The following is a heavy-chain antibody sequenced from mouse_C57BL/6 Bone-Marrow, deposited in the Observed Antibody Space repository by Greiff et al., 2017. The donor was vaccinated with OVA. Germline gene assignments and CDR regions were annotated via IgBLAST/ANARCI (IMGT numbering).Heavy chain of an antibody. J-gene: IGHJ1*03. Sequence: VQLQQSGAELVKPGASVKLSCKASGYTFTSYWMHWVKQRPGQGLEWIGMIHPNSGSTNYNEKFKSKATLTVDKSSSTAYMQLGSLTSEDSAVYYCAGLPWYFDVWGTGTTVTVSS. CDR2: IHPNSGST. CDR1: GYTFTSYW. CDR3: AGLPWYFDV. V-gene: IGHV1-64*01.